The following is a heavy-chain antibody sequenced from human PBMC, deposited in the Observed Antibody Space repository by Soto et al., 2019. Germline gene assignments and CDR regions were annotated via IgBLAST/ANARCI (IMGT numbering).Heavy chain of an antibody. D-gene: IGHD3-22*01. CDR3: AREDYYDSSGVDFDY. CDR2: ISYDGSNK. V-gene: IGHV3-30-3*01. J-gene: IGHJ4*02. CDR1: GFTFSSYA. Sequence: QVQLVESGGGVVQPGRSLRLSCAASGFTFSSYAMHWVRQAPGKGLEWGAVISYDGSNKYYADSVKGRFTISRDNSKNTLYLQMNSLRAEDTAVYYCAREDYYDSSGVDFDYWGQGTLVTVSS.